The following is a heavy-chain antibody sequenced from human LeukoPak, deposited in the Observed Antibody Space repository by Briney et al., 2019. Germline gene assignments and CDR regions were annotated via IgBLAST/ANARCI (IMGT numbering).Heavy chain of an antibody. J-gene: IGHJ3*02. CDR3: AREKDIVVVVAANAMSIAFDM. V-gene: IGHV4-39*07. CDR1: GGSISSSSYY. Sequence: SETLSLTCTVSGGSISSSSYYWGWIRQPPGKGLEYIGTIYYSGSTYYNPSLKSRVTISIDTSKNQFSLKLSSVTAADTAVYYCAREKDIVVVVAANAMSIAFDMWGQGTMVTVSS. CDR2: IYYSGST. D-gene: IGHD2-15*01.